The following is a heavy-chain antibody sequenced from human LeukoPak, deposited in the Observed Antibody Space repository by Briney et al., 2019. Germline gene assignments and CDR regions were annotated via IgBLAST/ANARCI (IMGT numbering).Heavy chain of an antibody. J-gene: IGHJ4*02. CDR3: ARFPTGFDY. V-gene: IGHV3-7*05. CDR1: GFSFSSSW. D-gene: IGHD4-17*01. CDR2: IKEDGSAK. Sequence: GGSLRLSCAASGFSFSSSWMSWVRQAPGKGLEWVANIKEDGSAKYYVDSVKGRFTISRGNAKNSLYLQMNSLRAGDTAVYYCARFPTGFDYWGQGTLVTVSS.